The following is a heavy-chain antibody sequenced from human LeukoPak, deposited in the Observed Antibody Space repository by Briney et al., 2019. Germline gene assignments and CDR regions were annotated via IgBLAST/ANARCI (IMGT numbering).Heavy chain of an antibody. V-gene: IGHV3-48*03. CDR3: ARVLITFGGVIANGAFDI. J-gene: IGHJ3*02. CDR2: INSRGSII. D-gene: IGHD3-16*02. Sequence: GGSLRLSCAASGFTFSTYEMNWVRQAPGKGLEWVSYINSRGSIIYYADSVKGRFTISRDNARNSLYLQMNSLRAEDTAVYYCARVLITFGGVIANGAFDIWGQGTMATVSS. CDR1: GFTFSTYE.